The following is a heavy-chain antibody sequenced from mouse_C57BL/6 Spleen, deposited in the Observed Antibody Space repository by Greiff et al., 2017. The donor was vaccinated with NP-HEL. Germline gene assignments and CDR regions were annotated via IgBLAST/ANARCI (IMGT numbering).Heavy chain of an antibody. J-gene: IGHJ3*01. V-gene: IGHV5-16*01. CDR1: GFTFSDYY. CDR2: INYDGSST. Sequence: EVMLVESEGGLVQPGSSMKLSCTASGFTFSDYYMAWVRQVPEKGLEWVANINYDGSSTYYLDSLKSRFIISRDNAKNILYLQMSSLKSEDTATYYCAREEKTAWFAYWGQGTLVTVSA. CDR3: AREEKTAWFAY.